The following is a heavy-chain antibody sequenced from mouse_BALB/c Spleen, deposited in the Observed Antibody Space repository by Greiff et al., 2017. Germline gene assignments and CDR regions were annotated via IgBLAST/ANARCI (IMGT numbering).Heavy chain of an antibody. CDR2: ISDGGSYT. CDR3: ARVWYDYDWFAY. Sequence: EVKLMESGGGLVKPGGSLKLSCAASGFTFSDYYMYWVRQTPEKRLEWVATISDGGSYTYYPDSVKGRFTISRDNAKNNLYLQMSSLKSEDTAMYYCARVWYDYDWFAYWGQGTLVTVSA. D-gene: IGHD2-4*01. J-gene: IGHJ3*01. CDR1: GFTFSDYY. V-gene: IGHV5-4*02.